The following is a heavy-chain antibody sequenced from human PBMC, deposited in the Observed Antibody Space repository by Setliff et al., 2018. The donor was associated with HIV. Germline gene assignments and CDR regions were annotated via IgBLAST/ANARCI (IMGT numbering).Heavy chain of an antibody. CDR2: VYYTGST. D-gene: IGHD6-6*01. CDR3: ARMESTRPPRGLDY. Sequence: KPSETLSLTCTVSGGSVSRSSYYWGWIRQPTGKGLEWIGTVYYTGSTQYNPSFNSRVTISVDTSKNQFSLKLISVTAADTAVYYCARMESTRPPRGLDYWGQGALVTVSS. V-gene: IGHV4-39*01. CDR1: GGSVSRSSYY. J-gene: IGHJ4*02.